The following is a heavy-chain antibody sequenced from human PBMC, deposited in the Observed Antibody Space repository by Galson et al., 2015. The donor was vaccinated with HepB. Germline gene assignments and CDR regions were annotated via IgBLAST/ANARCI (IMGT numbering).Heavy chain of an antibody. D-gene: IGHD3-3*01. CDR3: AKIFRPLRFLEWLLFDY. Sequence: SLRLSCAASGFTFSSYAMSWVRQAPGKGLEWVSAISGSGGSTYYADSVKGRFTISRDNSKNTLYLQMNSLRAEDTAVYYCAKIFRPLRFLEWLLFDYWGQGTLVTVSS. CDR1: GFTFSSYA. J-gene: IGHJ4*02. CDR2: ISGSGGST. V-gene: IGHV3-23*01.